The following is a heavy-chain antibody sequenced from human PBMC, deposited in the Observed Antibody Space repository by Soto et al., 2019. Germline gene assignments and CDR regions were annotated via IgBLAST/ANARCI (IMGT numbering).Heavy chain of an antibody. CDR2: LYTGTDT. J-gene: IGHJ4*02. Sequence: GGSLRLSCAASGFTVSSSYLTWVRQAPGKGLEWVAILYTGTDTVYADSVKGRFTISRDSSKNTLYLQMHSLRAEDTAMYYCARGGRHDDSSGYGSLGYWGQGTLVTVSS. CDR1: GFTVSSSY. CDR3: ARGGRHDDSSGYGSLGY. V-gene: IGHV3-53*01. D-gene: IGHD3-22*01.